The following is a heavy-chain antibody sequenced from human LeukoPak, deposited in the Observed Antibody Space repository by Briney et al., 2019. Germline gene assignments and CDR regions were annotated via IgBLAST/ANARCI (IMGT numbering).Heavy chain of an antibody. D-gene: IGHD6-13*01. CDR3: ARWDSRDYYYYMDV. V-gene: IGHV3-21*01. CDR2: ISSSSSYI. J-gene: IGHJ6*03. CDR1: GFTFSSYS. Sequence: GGSLRLSCAASGFTFSSYSMNWVRQAPGKGLEWVSSISSSSSYIYYADSVKGRFTISRDNAKDSLYLQRNSLRGEDTAVYYCARWDSRDYYYYMDVWGKGTTVTVSS.